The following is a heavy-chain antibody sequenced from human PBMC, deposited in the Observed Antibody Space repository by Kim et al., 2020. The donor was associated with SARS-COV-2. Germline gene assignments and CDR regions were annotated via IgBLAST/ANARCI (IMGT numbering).Heavy chain of an antibody. V-gene: IGHV3-33*06. J-gene: IGHJ4*02. CDR3: AKGDYYGSGSYYQDRDY. Sequence: VKGRFTISRDNSKNMLDLQMNSLRAEDTAVYYCAKGDYYGSGSYYQDRDYWGQGTLVTVSS. D-gene: IGHD3-10*01.